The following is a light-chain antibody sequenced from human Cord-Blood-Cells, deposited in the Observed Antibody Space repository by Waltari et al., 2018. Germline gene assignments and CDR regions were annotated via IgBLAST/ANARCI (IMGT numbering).Light chain of an antibody. Sequence: AIRMTQSPFSLSASVGDRVTITCWARQGISSYLAWYQQKPAKAPKPFIYYSPSLQSGVPSRFSASGSETDYTLTISSLQPEDFATYFCQQYYSTPFGGGTKVEIK. CDR3: QQYYSTP. CDR1: QGISSY. CDR2: YSP. J-gene: IGKJ4*01. V-gene: IGKV1D-43*01.